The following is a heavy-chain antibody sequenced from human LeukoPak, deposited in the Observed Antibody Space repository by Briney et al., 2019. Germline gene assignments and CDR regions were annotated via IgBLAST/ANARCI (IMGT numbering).Heavy chain of an antibody. J-gene: IGHJ3*02. D-gene: IGHD3-10*01. CDR1: GFTFSSYA. CDR2: ISSSGSTI. CDR3: ASAYYYGSGSYYQGRAFDI. V-gene: IGHV3-48*03. Sequence: PGGSLRLSCAASGFTFSSYAMSWVRQAPGKGLEWVSYISSSGSTIYYADSVKGRFTISRDNTKNSLSLQMNSLRAEDTAVYYCASAYYYGSGSYYQGRAFDIWGQGTMVTVSS.